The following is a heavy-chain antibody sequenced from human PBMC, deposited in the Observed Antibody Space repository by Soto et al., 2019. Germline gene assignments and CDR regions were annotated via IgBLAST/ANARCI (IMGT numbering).Heavy chain of an antibody. CDR1: GLTFSDHY. Sequence: EVQLVESGGGLVQPGWSLRLSCVVSGLTFSDHYMDWVRQAPGKGLEWVGRTRNKANSYTTEYAASVKGRFTISRDDSKNSLYLQMNSLKSEDTAVYYCATELAGASGGYDIDYWGQGTLVTVSS. CDR2: TRNKANSYTT. V-gene: IGHV3-72*01. CDR3: ATELAGASGGYDIDY. J-gene: IGHJ4*02. D-gene: IGHD1-1*01.